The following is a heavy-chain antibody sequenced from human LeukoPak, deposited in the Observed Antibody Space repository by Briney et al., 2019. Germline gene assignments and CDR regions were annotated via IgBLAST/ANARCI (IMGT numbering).Heavy chain of an antibody. D-gene: IGHD6-19*01. J-gene: IGHJ4*02. Sequence: SETLSLTCTVSGYSISSGYYWGWIRQPPGKGLEWIGSIYHSGRTYYNPSLKSRVTISVDTSKNQFSLKLSSVTAADTAVYYCASRSSGWYLVNWGQGTLVTVSS. V-gene: IGHV4-38-2*02. CDR1: GYSISSGYY. CDR2: IYHSGRT. CDR3: ASRSSGWYLVN.